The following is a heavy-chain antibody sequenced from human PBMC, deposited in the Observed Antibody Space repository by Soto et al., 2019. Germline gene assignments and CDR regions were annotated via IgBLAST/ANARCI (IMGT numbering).Heavy chain of an antibody. CDR2: ISSSSRYI. Sequence: ARGSLRLSCAASGFTFSSYSMTWVRQAPGKGLEWVSSISSSSRYIYYADSVKGRFTISRDNAKNSLYVQMNSLRVEDTAVYYCARDLPAAIQYYYYAMDVWGQGTTVTVSS. CDR3: ARDLPAAIQYYYYAMDV. J-gene: IGHJ6*02. CDR1: GFTFSSYS. D-gene: IGHD2-2*02. V-gene: IGHV3-21*06.